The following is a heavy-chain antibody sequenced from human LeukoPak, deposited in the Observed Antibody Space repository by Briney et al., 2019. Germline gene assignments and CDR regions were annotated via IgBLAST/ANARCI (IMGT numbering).Heavy chain of an antibody. CDR2: ISSSGSTI. Sequence: GGSLRLSCAASGFTFSDYYMSWIRQAPGKGLEWVSYISSSGSTIYYADSVKGRFTISRDNAKNSLYLQMNSLGAEDTAVYYCARDRGYYDSSIDYWGQGTLVTVSS. V-gene: IGHV3-11*01. D-gene: IGHD3-22*01. CDR1: GFTFSDYY. J-gene: IGHJ4*02. CDR3: ARDRGYYDSSIDY.